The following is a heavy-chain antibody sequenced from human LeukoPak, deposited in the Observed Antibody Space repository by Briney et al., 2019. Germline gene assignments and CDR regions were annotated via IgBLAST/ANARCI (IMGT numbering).Heavy chain of an antibody. CDR3: ARERRYGDHGSGFDY. D-gene: IGHD4-17*01. CDR2: VYYSGST. Sequence: SETLSLTCTVSGGSISPYYWSWIRQPPGKGLEWIGYVYYSGSTTYNPSLRSRVTISVDTSKNQFSLKLSSVTAADTAVYYCARERRYGDHGSGFDYWGQGTLVTVSS. J-gene: IGHJ4*02. V-gene: IGHV4-59*01. CDR1: GGSISPYY.